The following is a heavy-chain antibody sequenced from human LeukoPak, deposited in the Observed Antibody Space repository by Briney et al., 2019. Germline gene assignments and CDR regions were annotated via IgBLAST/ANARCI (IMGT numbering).Heavy chain of an antibody. CDR1: GFTFSSYA. Sequence: GGSLRLSCAASGFTFSSYAMHWVRQAPGKGLEWVAVISYDGSNKYYADSVKGRFTISRDNAKNSLYLQMNSLRAEDTALYHCARDLGYRGFDYWGQGTLVTVSS. D-gene: IGHD3-10*01. V-gene: IGHV3-30-3*01. J-gene: IGHJ4*02. CDR3: ARDLGYRGFDY. CDR2: ISYDGSNK.